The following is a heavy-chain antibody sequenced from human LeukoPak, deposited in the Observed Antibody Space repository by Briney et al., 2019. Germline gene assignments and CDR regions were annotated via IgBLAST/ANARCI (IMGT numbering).Heavy chain of an antibody. CDR1: GFTFSDYY. Sequence: PAGSLRLSCAASGFTFSDYYMSWIRQAPGKGLEWVSYISSSGSTIYYADSVKGRFTISRDNAKNSLYLQMNSLRAEDTAVYFCSRNPTAYNWFDPWGQGTLVTVSS. CDR3: SRNPTAYNWFDP. V-gene: IGHV3-11*04. J-gene: IGHJ5*02. CDR2: ISSSGSTI. D-gene: IGHD1-14*01.